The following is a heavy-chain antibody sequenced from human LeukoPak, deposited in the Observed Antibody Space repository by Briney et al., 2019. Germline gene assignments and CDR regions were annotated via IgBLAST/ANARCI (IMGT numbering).Heavy chain of an antibody. CDR3: ARDRGVGVDY. D-gene: IGHD1-26*01. V-gene: IGHV4-59*01. CDR2: IYYSGST. CDR1: GGSISSYY. Sequence: SETLSLTGTVPGGSISSYYWSWIRQPPGKGLEWVGYIYYSGSTNYNPSLKRRVTISVDTSKNQYSLKLSSVTAADTAVYYCARDRGVGVDYWGQGTLVTVSS. J-gene: IGHJ4*02.